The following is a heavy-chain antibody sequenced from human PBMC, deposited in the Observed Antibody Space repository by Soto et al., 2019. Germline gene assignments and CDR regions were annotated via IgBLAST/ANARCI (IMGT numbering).Heavy chain of an antibody. J-gene: IGHJ5*01. V-gene: IGHV3-11*03. CDR1: GFTLSDYY. CDR2: ISSSSRYT. D-gene: IGHD2-2*01. CDR3: TNNLHFYCSGSTNDWLDF. Sequence: GGSLRLSCAASGFTLSDYYMSWIRQAPGKGLEWVSYISSSSRYTNYADSVKGRFTISRDNAKNTLYLQMNSLRAEDTAVYSCTNNLHFYCSGSTNDWLDFWGQGTLVTVSS.